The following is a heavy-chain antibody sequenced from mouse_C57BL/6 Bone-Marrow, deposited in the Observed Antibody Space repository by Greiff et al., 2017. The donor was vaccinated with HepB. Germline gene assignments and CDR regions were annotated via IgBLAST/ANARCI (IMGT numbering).Heavy chain of an antibody. V-gene: IGHV5-17*01. Sequence: EVKLMESGGGLVKPGGSLKLSCAASGFTFSDYGMHWVRQAPEKGLEWVAYISSGSSTIYYADTVKGRFTISRDNAKNTLFLQMTSLRSEDTAMYYCARRLTGYYAMDYWGQGTSVTVSS. J-gene: IGHJ4*01. CDR2: ISSGSSTI. CDR1: GFTFSDYG. CDR3: ARRLTGYYAMDY. D-gene: IGHD4-1*01.